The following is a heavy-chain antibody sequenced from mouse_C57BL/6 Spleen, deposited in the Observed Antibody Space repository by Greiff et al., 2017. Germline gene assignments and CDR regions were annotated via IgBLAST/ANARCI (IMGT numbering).Heavy chain of an antibody. CDR2: INPGSGGT. D-gene: IGHD2-4*01. V-gene: IGHV1-54*01. J-gene: IGHJ3*01. Sequence: VKLQQSGAELVRPGTSVKVSCKASGYAFTNYLIEWVKQRPGQGLEWIGVINPGSGGTNYNEKFKGKATLTADKSSSTAYMQLSSLTSEDSAVYFCARSRDYDVAWFAYWGQGTLVTVSA. CDR1: GYAFTNYL. CDR3: ARSRDYDVAWFAY.